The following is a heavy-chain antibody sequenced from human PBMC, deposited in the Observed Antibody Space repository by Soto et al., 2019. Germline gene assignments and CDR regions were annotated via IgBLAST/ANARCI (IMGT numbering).Heavy chain of an antibody. D-gene: IGHD2-2*01. Sequence: ASVKVSCKASGGTFSSYAISWVRQAPGQGLEWMGGIIPIFGTANYAQKFQGRVTITADESTSTAYMELSSLRSEDTAVYYCARDHTSIVVVPAAIGDWFDPWGQGTLVTVSS. CDR2: IIPIFGTA. V-gene: IGHV1-69*13. CDR1: GGTFSSYA. J-gene: IGHJ5*02. CDR3: ARDHTSIVVVPAAIGDWFDP.